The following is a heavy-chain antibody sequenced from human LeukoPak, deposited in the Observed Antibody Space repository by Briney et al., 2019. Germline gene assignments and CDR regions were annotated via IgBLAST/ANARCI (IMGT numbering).Heavy chain of an antibody. CDR1: GFTFRSYG. Sequence: PGGSLRLSCAASGFTFRSYGMSWVRQAPGKGLEWVSAIGGGGGNTYYADSVKGRFTISRDNSKNTLYLQMNSLGAEDTAVYYCAKAPQGYNSYALPANWGQGTLVTVSS. CDR2: IGGGGGNT. V-gene: IGHV3-23*01. J-gene: IGHJ4*02. D-gene: IGHD5-12*01. CDR3: AKAPQGYNSYALPAN.